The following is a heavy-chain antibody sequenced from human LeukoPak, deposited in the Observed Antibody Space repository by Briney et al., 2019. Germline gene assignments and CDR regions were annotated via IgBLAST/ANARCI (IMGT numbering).Heavy chain of an antibody. CDR1: GFTFSTYA. J-gene: IGHJ4*02. D-gene: IGHD5-24*01. CDR2: LSGSGHST. CDR3: AKEADGYNSYFDY. V-gene: IGHV3-23*01. Sequence: HAGGSLRLSCAASGFTFSTYAMTWVRQAPGKGLEWVSSLSGSGHSTYYADSVKGRFTISRDNSKNTLYLQMSSLRAEDTAVYYCAKEADGYNSYFDYWGQGTLVTVS.